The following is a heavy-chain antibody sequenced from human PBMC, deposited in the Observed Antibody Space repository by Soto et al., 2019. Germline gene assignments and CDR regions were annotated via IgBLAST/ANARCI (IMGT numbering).Heavy chain of an antibody. V-gene: IGHV3-23*01. CDR2: ISGGGIT. CDR1: GFTFSGYT. D-gene: IGHD1-1*01. CDR3: AKVDGYNLGRICFDR. J-gene: IGHJ4*02. Sequence: GGSLRLSCAASGFTFSGYTISWVRQAPGKGLEWVSTISGGGITDYADSMKGRFTISRDNSKNTLYLQMSSLRAEDTALYYCAKVDGYNLGRICFDRWGQGTQVTVSS.